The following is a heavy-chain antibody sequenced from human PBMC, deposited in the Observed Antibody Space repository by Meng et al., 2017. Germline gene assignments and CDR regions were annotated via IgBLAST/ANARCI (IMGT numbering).Heavy chain of an antibody. CDR1: AHTLSSDG. CDR3: ATRGNPYLDC. Sequence: QGQLVQSGAEVKKPGASVKVSCNASAHTLSSDGFAWVRQAPGQGLEWMGWINAYNGYTDYAQKFLGRVTLTTDTSTNTGYMELRSLTSVDTAVYYCATRGNPYLDCWGQGTLVTVSS. CDR2: INAYNGYT. J-gene: IGHJ4*02. V-gene: IGHV1-18*01.